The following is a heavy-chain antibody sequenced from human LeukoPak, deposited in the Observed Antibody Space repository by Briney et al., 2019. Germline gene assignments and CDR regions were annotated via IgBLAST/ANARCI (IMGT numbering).Heavy chain of an antibody. D-gene: IGHD5-18*01. CDR3: ARDAVDTANAV. Sequence: GGPLRLSCAASGFTFTTYWMHWVRQAPGKGLVWVSHINSDGSITGYADSVKGRFTISRDNAKNTLYLQMNSLRAEDTAAYYCARDAVDTANAVWGQGTTVTVSS. CDR1: GFTFTTYW. CDR2: INSDGSIT. V-gene: IGHV3-74*01. J-gene: IGHJ6*02.